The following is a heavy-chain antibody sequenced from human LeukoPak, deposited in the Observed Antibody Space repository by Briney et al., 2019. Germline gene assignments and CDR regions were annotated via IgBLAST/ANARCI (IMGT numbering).Heavy chain of an antibody. CDR2: IYYRGST. J-gene: IGHJ4*02. Sequence: SETLSLTCTVSGGSISSGTNYWGWVRQPPGKGLEWIGSIYYRGSTSYNPSLKSRVTISVDTSKHQFSLKLDSVTAADTAVYYCERNASDSGTSYFDYWGQGTLVTVSS. CDR1: GGSISSGTNY. CDR3: ERNASDSGTSYFDY. D-gene: IGHD1-26*01. V-gene: IGHV4-39*01.